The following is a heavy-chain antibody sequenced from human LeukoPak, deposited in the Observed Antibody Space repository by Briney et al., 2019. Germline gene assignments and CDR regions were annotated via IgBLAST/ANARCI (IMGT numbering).Heavy chain of an antibody. V-gene: IGHV1-2*02. CDR2: INPNSGDT. CDR1: GYIFTDYY. Sequence: ASVKVSCKASGYIFTDYYMHWVRQAPGQGLEWMGWINPNSGDTNYAQKLQGRVTMTRDTSVSTAYMELSRLRSDDTAVYYCARVRYRLAETYIDYWGQGTLVTVSS. CDR3: ARVRYRLAETYIDY. D-gene: IGHD3-16*01. J-gene: IGHJ4*02.